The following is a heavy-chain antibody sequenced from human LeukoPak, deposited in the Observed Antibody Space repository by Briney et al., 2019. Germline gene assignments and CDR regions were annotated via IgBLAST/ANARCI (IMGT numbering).Heavy chain of an antibody. Sequence: PGRSLRLSCAASGFTFSSYAMHWVRQAPGKGLEWVAVISYDGSNKHYADSVKGRFTISRDNSKNTLYLQMNSLRAEDTAVYYCARSRYSNYDEYYYYGMDVWGQGTTVTVSS. V-gene: IGHV3-30-3*01. CDR1: GFTFSSYA. CDR2: ISYDGSNK. CDR3: ARSRYSNYDEYYYYGMDV. D-gene: IGHD4-11*01. J-gene: IGHJ6*02.